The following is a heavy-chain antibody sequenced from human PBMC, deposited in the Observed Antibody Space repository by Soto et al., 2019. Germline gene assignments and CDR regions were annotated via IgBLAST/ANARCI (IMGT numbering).Heavy chain of an antibody. V-gene: IGHV3-23*01. CDR1: VSPFINYA. Sequence: EVQLLESGGGLLQPGGSLRLSCTASVSPFINYAMTWVRQAPGKGLEWFSTITGSGGGPYYADSVKGRFTISRDNSKNTLYLQMPNLRADDTAVYYCAKEMIASTVADFFDYWGQGTLVTVSS. CDR2: ITGSGGGP. J-gene: IGHJ4*02. CDR3: AKEMIASTVADFFDY. D-gene: IGHD6-19*01.